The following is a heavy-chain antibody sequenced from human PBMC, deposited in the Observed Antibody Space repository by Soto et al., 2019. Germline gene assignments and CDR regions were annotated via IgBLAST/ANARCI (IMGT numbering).Heavy chain of an antibody. Sequence: GGSLRLSCAASGFTFSSYAMSWVRQAPGKGLEWVSAISGSGGSTYYADSVKGRFTISRDNSKNTLYLQMNSLRAEDTAVYYCAKEGPFMVRGVIIGETGLDYWGQGTLVTVSS. CDR3: AKEGPFMVRGVIIGETGLDY. V-gene: IGHV3-23*01. J-gene: IGHJ4*02. CDR2: ISGSGGST. CDR1: GFTFSSYA. D-gene: IGHD3-10*01.